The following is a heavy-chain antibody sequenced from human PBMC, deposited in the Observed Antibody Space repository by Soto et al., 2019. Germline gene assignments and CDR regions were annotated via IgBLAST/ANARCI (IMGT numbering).Heavy chain of an antibody. CDR3: AREYRSSSWYAWLDP. D-gene: IGHD2-2*01. CDR1: GFTVSSNY. V-gene: IGHV3-66*01. J-gene: IGHJ5*02. Sequence: GGSLRLSCAASGFTVSSNYMTWVRQAPGKGLEWVSLIYSGGSTDYADSVKGRFTISRDNSKNTLYLQMNSLRAEDTAVYYCAREYRSSSWYAWLDPWGQGTLVTVS. CDR2: IYSGGST.